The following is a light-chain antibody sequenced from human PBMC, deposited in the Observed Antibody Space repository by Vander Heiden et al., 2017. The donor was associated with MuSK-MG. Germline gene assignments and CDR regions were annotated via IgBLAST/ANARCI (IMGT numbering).Light chain of an antibody. CDR2: EGS. CDR3: CSYAGSSTVV. V-gene: IGLV2-23*01. CDR1: SSDVGSYDR. Sequence: QSALTQPASASGSPGQSITISCTGTSSDVGSYDRVAWYQQHPGKPPKLMIYEGSKRPSGVSTRFAGSKSGNAASLTISGLRAEDEADYYCCSYAGSSTVVFGGGTKLTVL. J-gene: IGLJ3*02.